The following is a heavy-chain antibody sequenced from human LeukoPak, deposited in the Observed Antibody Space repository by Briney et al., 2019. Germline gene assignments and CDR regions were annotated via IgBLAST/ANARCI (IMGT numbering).Heavy chain of an antibody. CDR2: ISSKANSSAN. J-gene: IGHJ4*02. Sequence: GGSMLPSSAASAFTFSSSSMQCVRQASGEGLEWVGRISSKANSSANTYAAPVKGRYTIARDDSKNAAYLQMNSLKTEDTAVYYCVVWLEGVCYWGKGTLITVSS. CDR3: VVWLEGVCY. V-gene: IGHV3-73*01. D-gene: IGHD3/OR15-3a*01. CDR1: AFTFSSSS.